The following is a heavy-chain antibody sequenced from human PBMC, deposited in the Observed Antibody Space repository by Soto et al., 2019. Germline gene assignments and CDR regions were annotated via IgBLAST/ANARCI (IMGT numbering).Heavy chain of an antibody. CDR2: IRSKAYGGTT. Sequence: PGGSLRLSCTASGITFGDYGMSWFRQAPGKGLEWVGFIRSKAYGGTTEYAASVKGRFTISRDDSKSIAYLQMNSLKTEDTAVYYCTRIGVYSSGWYDYWGQGTLVTVSS. V-gene: IGHV3-49*03. CDR1: GITFGDYG. CDR3: TRIGVYSSGWYDY. J-gene: IGHJ4*02. D-gene: IGHD6-19*01.